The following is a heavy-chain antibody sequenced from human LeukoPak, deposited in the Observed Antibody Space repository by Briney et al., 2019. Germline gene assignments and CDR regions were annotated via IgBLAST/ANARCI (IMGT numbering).Heavy chain of an antibody. D-gene: IGHD3-3*01. J-gene: IGHJ4*02. Sequence: GGSLRLSCAVSGITFSTTGLHWVRQAPGKGLEWVAMISPDGSTTFYTDSMKGRLTIPRDNSNNTLYLQMNSLRLEDTALYYCATEGQEWTNFDYWGQGTLVTVSS. CDR2: ISPDGSTT. V-gene: IGHV3-30*04. CDR3: ATEGQEWTNFDY. CDR1: GITFSTTG.